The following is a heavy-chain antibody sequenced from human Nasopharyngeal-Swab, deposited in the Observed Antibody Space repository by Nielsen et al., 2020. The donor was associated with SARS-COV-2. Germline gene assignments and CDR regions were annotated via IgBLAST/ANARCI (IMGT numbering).Heavy chain of an antibody. CDR3: ARIQQQLPGIV. V-gene: IGHV6-1*01. J-gene: IGHJ3*01. Sequence: SPTLSLTCAIPGDRLSNNRAAWSWIRPSPSRGLEWLGRTYYRSQWNYDYADSVRGRVTVNPDTSRNQVSLHLNSVTPEDTAVYYCARIQQQLPGIVWGQGTMVIVSS. D-gene: IGHD6-13*01. CDR1: GDRLSNNRAA. CDR2: TYYRSQWNY.